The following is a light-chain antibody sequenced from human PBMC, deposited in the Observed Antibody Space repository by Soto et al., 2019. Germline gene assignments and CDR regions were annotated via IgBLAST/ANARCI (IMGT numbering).Light chain of an antibody. CDR2: DAY. J-gene: IGKJ1*01. Sequence: DIQLTQSPSFLSASVADRVTITCRASQGISSYLAWYQQKPGKAPKLLIYDAYTLQSGVPSRFSGSGSGTEFPLTISSLQPEDFATYYCQQVNSYPRTFGQGNKVEIK. CDR3: QQVNSYPRT. CDR1: QGISSY. V-gene: IGKV1-9*01.